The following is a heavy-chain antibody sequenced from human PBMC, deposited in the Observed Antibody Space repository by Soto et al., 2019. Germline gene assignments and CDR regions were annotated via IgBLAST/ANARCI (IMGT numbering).Heavy chain of an antibody. CDR1: GFTFSNYA. Sequence: EVQLVESGGGLVQPGGSLRLSCAASGFTFSNYAMHWVRQAPGKGLEYVSVISSSGGSTYYTNSVKGRFTISRDNSKNTLYLQMGSLRAEDMAVYYCARGIFGGELDYWGQGTLVTVSS. V-gene: IGHV3-64*01. CDR3: ARGIFGGELDY. J-gene: IGHJ4*02. CDR2: ISSSGGST. D-gene: IGHD2-21*01.